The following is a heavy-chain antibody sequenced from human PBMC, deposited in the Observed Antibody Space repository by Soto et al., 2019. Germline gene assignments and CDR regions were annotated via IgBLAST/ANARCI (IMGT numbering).Heavy chain of an antibody. CDR3: TVVLSY. J-gene: IGHJ4*02. CDR2: IKSKTDVGTT. Sequence: GGSLRLSCAASGFTFSNAWMSWVRQAPGKGLEWVGRIKSKTDVGTTDYAVPVKGRFTISRDDSKNTMYLQMNRLKTEDTAVYYCTVVLSYWGKGTLVTVSS. D-gene: IGHD2-15*01. V-gene: IGHV3-15*01. CDR1: GFTFSNAW.